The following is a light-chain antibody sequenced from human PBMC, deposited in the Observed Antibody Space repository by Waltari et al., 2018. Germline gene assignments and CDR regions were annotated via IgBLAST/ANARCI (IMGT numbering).Light chain of an antibody. Sequence: QSALTQPASVSGSPGQSITIPCTGISRDVGRYNLVSWYQHHPGKDPKLMLYEGRERPCGVSKRCAGSKSGNTAALTIAGPQAEDEADYYCCSYAGSSTPNWVFGGGTKLTVL. J-gene: IGLJ3*02. V-gene: IGLV2-23*01. CDR2: EGR. CDR3: CSYAGSSTPNWV. CDR1: SRDVGRYNL.